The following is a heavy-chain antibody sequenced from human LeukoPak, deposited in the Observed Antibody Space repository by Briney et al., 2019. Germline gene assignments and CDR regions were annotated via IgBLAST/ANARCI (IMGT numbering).Heavy chain of an antibody. Sequence: ASVKVSCKASGYTFTSYGISWVRQAPGQGLEWMGWISGYNGNTNYAQKLQGRVTITTDTSTSTAYMELRSLRSDDTAVYYCARDPGSGSYGWFDPWGQGTLVTVSS. CDR3: ARDPGSGSYGWFDP. V-gene: IGHV1-18*01. CDR1: GYTFTSYG. D-gene: IGHD1-26*01. J-gene: IGHJ5*02. CDR2: ISGYNGNT.